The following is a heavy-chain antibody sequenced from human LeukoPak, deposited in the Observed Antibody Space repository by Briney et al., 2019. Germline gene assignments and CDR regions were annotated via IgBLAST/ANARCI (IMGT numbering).Heavy chain of an antibody. CDR3: ARAWGSYPRYLDY. Sequence: SQTLSLTCAVSGGSISSGGYSWSWIRQPPGKGLEWIGYIYHSGSTYYNPSLKSRVTISVDRSKNQFSLKLSSVTAADTAVYYCARAWGSYPRYLDYWGQGTLVTVSS. D-gene: IGHD1-26*01. CDR1: GGSISSGGYS. V-gene: IGHV4-30-2*01. J-gene: IGHJ4*02. CDR2: IYHSGST.